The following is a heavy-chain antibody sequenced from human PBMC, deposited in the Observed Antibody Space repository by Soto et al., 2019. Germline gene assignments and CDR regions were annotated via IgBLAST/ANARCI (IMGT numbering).Heavy chain of an antibody. D-gene: IGHD5-12*01. V-gene: IGHV3-48*03. J-gene: IGHJ3*02. CDR2: ITSSGGTM. CDR1: GFTFSSDE. Sequence: GGSLKLSCAASGFTFSSDEMDWVRQARGKGLEWVAHITSSGGTMYADSVRGRFTISRDNADNSLYLQMNSPRAEDTAVYYCTKEKSVMYSGYDAFDTWGRGTMVTVSS. CDR3: TKEKSVMYSGYDAFDT.